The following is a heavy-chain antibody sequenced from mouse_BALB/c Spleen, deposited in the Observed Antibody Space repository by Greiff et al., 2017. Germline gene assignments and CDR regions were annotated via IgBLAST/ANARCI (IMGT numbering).Heavy chain of an antibody. CDR3: TLNYGSFYAMDY. J-gene: IGHJ4*01. V-gene: IGHV1S81*02. Sequence: QVQLKQSGAELVKPGASVKLSCKASGYTFTSYYMYWVKQRPGQGLEWIGEINPSNGGTNFNEKFKSKATLTVDKSSSTAYMQLSSLTSEDSAVYYCTLNYGSFYAMDYWGQGTSVTVSS. CDR2: INPSNGGT. D-gene: IGHD1-1*01. CDR1: GYTFTSYY.